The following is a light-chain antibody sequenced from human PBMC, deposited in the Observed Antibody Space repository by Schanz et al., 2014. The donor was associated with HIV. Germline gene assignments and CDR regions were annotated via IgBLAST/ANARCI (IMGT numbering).Light chain of an antibody. CDR2: GAS. V-gene: IGKV3-20*01. Sequence: EIVLTQSPATQSLAPGERATLSCRASQSVTGYLAWYQQKPGQAPRLLMYGASSRATGIPDRFSGSGSGTDFTLTISRLEPEDFAVYYCQQYGSSRTFGQGTKVEIK. CDR1: QSVTGY. CDR3: QQYGSSRT. J-gene: IGKJ1*01.